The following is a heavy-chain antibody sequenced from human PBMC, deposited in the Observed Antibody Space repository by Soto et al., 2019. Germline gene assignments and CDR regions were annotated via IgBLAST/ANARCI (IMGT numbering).Heavy chain of an antibody. CDR1: GYTFTNNV. CDR3: ATAVEFCYSRFDD. D-gene: IGHD2-21*01. V-gene: IGHV1-3*01. Sequence: AAGKVSCKASGYTFTNNVIHWRRKAPGQRLEWMGWVNAGNDNTKWSREFQGRLTLTKDTSATTAYMELSSLTSEDTAIYFCATAVEFCYSRFDDSVQGTSVAGS. J-gene: IGHJ4*02. CDR2: VNAGNDNT.